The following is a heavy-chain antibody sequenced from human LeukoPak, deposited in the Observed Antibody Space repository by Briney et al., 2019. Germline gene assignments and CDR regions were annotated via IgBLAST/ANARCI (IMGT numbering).Heavy chain of an antibody. Sequence: GGSLRLSCEASGFTFSSYGMSWVRQAPGKGLEWVSAISGSGGSTYYADSVKGRFTISRDNSKNTLYLQMNSLRAEDTAVYYCAKTDSGTYYGLGDYFDYWGQGTLVTVSS. V-gene: IGHV3-23*01. D-gene: IGHD1-26*01. CDR1: GFTFSSYG. CDR2: ISGSGGST. J-gene: IGHJ4*02. CDR3: AKTDSGTYYGLGDYFDY.